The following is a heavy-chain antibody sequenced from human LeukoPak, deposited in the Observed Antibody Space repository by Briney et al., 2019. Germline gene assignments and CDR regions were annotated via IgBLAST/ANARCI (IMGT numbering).Heavy chain of an antibody. CDR1: GFTFSNAS. D-gene: IGHD2-21*02. Sequence: PGGSLRLSCAASGFTFSNASMSWVRQAPGKGLEWVSRIKSKTDGGTTDYAAPVKGRFTISRDDSKNTLYLQMNSLKTEDTAVYYCTTLWRVVVVTATTDDYWGQGTLVTVSS. J-gene: IGHJ4*02. CDR2: IKSKTDGGTT. V-gene: IGHV3-15*01. CDR3: TTLWRVVVVTATTDDY.